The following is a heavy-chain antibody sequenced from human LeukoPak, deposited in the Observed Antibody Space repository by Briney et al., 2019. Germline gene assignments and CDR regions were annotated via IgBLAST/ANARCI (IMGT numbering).Heavy chain of an antibody. D-gene: IGHD2-2*01. CDR1: GFTFSSYA. Sequence: GGFLRLSCAASGFTFSSYAMHWVRQAPGKGLEWVAVISYDGSNKYYADSVKGRFTISRDNSKNTLYLQMNSLRAEDTAVYYCARGSSTSLTSYGMDVWGQGTTVTVSS. J-gene: IGHJ6*02. CDR3: ARGSSTSLTSYGMDV. V-gene: IGHV3-30-3*01. CDR2: ISYDGSNK.